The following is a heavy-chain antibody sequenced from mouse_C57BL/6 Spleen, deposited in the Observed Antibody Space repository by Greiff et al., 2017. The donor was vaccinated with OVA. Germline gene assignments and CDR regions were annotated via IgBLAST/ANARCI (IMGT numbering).Heavy chain of an antibody. CDR2: IWRGGST. D-gene: IGHD2-2*01. Sequence: VKLVESGPGLVQPSQSLSITCTVSGFSLTSYGVHWVRQSPGKGLEWLGVIWRGGSTDYNAAFMSRLSITKDNSKSQVFFKMNSLQADDTAIYYCAKNGYEDYYAMDYWGQGTSVTVSS. V-gene: IGHV2-5*01. J-gene: IGHJ4*01. CDR3: AKNGYEDYYAMDY. CDR1: GFSLTSYG.